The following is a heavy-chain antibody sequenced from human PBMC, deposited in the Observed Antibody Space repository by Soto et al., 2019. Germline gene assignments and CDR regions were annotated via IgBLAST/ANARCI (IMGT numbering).Heavy chain of an antibody. CDR3: ARDTSFSYDFWSGYYNRGNWFDP. CDR1: GGSISSGDYY. CDR2: IYYSGST. D-gene: IGHD3-3*01. V-gene: IGHV4-30-4*01. Sequence: SETLSLTCTVSGGSISSGDYYWSWIRQPPGKGLEWIGYIYYSGSTYYNPSLKSRVTISVDTSKNQFSLKLSSVTAADTAVYYCARDTSFSYDFWSGYYNRGNWFDPWGQGTLVTV. J-gene: IGHJ5*02.